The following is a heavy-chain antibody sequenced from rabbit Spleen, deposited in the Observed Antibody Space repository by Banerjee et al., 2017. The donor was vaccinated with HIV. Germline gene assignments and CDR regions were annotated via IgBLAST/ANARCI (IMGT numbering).Heavy chain of an antibody. CDR1: GFDFSNYG. J-gene: IGHJ6*01. Sequence: QEQLKATGGGLVQPGGSLTLSCKASGFDFSNYGMTWVRQAPGKGLEWIGYIEPIFGNTYYANWVNGRFTISSHNAQNTLYLQLSSLTAADTATYFCARDTSSSFSSYGMDLWGPGTLVTVS. CDR2: IEPIFGNT. V-gene: IGHV1S47*01. D-gene: IGHD1-1*01. CDR3: ARDTSSSFSSYGMDL.